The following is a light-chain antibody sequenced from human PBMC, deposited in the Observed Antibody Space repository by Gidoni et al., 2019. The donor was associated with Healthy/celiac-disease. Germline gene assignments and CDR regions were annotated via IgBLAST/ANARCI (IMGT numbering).Light chain of an antibody. Sequence: QSVLTQPPSVSGAPGQRVTISCTGSSSNIGAGYDVHWYQQLPGTAPTLLISGNSNRPSGVTERFSGSKSGTSASLAITGLQAEDEADYYCQSYDSSLSGWMFGGGTKLTVL. J-gene: IGLJ3*02. CDR1: SSNIGAGYD. CDR2: GNS. V-gene: IGLV1-40*01. CDR3: QSYDSSLSGWM.